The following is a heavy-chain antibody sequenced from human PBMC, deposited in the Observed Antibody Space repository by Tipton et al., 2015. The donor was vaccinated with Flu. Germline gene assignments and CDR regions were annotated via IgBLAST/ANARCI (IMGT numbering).Heavy chain of an antibody. Sequence: TLSLTCTVSGGSIRSNSHYWGWIRQPPGKGLEWIGSIYYSGSAYYNPSLKSRVTMSIDTSKNQFSLKVTSVTAADTAVYYCARDDSGFNDYWGPGTLVTVSS. CDR2: IYYSGSA. V-gene: IGHV4-39*07. CDR3: ARDDSGFNDY. CDR1: GGSIRSNSHY. J-gene: IGHJ4*02. D-gene: IGHD3-22*01.